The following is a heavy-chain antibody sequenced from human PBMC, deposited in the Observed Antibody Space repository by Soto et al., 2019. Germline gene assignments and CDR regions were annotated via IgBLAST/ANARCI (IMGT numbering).Heavy chain of an antibody. D-gene: IGHD3-3*01. J-gene: IGHJ3*02. Sequence: SVKVSCKASGGTFSSYAISWVRQAPGQGLEWMGGIIPIFGTANYAQKFQGRVTITADESTSTAYMELSSLRSEDTAVYYCASITIFGVWAFDIWGQGTMVTVSS. CDR2: IIPIFGTA. V-gene: IGHV1-69*13. CDR1: GGTFSSYA. CDR3: ASITIFGVWAFDI.